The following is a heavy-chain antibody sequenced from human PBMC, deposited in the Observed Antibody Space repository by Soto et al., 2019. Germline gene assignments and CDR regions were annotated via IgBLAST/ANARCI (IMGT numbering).Heavy chain of an antibody. CDR2: IYHSGST. Sequence: SETLSLTCAVSGGSISSSNWWSWVRQPPGKGLEWIGEIYHSGSTNYNPSLKSRVTISVDKSKSQFSLKLSSVTAEDTAVYYCARGQYSSVRAFDIWGQGTMVTVSS. V-gene: IGHV4-4*02. CDR3: ARGQYSSVRAFDI. J-gene: IGHJ3*02. D-gene: IGHD6-19*01. CDR1: GGSISSSNW.